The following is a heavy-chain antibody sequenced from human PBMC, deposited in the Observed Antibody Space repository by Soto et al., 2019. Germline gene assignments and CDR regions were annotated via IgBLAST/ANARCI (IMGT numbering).Heavy chain of an antibody. Sequence: SETLSLTCTVSGGSISSSSYYWGWIRQPPGKGLEWIGSIFYSGSTYYNPSLKSRVTISVDRSKNQFSLKLSSVTAADTAVYYCASPTIAFYNWFDPWGKGTMVTVSS. V-gene: IGHV4-39*01. CDR1: GGSISSSSYY. J-gene: IGHJ5*02. D-gene: IGHD3-3*02. CDR2: IFYSGST. CDR3: ASPTIAFYNWFDP.